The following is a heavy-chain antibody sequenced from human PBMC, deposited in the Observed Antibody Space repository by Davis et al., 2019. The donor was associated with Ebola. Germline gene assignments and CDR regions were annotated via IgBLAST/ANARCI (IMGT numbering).Heavy chain of an antibody. J-gene: IGHJ2*01. CDR1: GGSFSGYY. D-gene: IGHD3-3*01. V-gene: IGHV4-34*01. CDR3: ARELYYDFWSGYYFDL. CDR2: INHSGST. Sequence: PSETLSLTCAVYGGSFSGYYWSWIRQPPGKGLEWIGEINHSGSTNYNPSLKSRVTISVDTSKNQFSLKLSSVTAADTAVYYCARELYYDFWSGYYFDLWGRGTLVTVSS.